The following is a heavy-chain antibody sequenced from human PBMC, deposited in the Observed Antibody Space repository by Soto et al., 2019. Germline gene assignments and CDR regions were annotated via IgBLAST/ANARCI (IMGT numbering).Heavy chain of an antibody. D-gene: IGHD1-7*01. V-gene: IGHV1-2*04. Sequence: ASVKVSCKASGYTFTSYGISWVRQAPGQGLEWMGWINPNSGGTNYAQKFQGWVTMTRDTSISTAYMELSRLRSDDTAVYYCARELAGTTFAFDIWGQGTMVTVS. J-gene: IGHJ3*02. CDR2: INPNSGGT. CDR1: GYTFTSYG. CDR3: ARELAGTTFAFDI.